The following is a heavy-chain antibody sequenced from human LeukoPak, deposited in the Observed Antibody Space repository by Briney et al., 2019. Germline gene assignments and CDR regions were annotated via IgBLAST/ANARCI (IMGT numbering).Heavy chain of an antibody. CDR3: ARERNLEIAVAGTIFDY. V-gene: IGHV3-30*03. J-gene: IGHJ4*02. D-gene: IGHD6-19*01. CDR2: ISHDGSNN. CDR1: GFTFSNYG. Sequence: GGSLRLSCAASGFTFSNYGMHWVRQAPGKGLEWVVVISHDGSNNNYADSVKGRFTISRDNSKNTLYLQMKSLRAEDTAVYYCARERNLEIAVAGTIFDYWGQGTLVTVSS.